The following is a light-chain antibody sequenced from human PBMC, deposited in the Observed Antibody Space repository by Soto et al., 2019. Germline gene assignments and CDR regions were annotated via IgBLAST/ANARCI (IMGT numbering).Light chain of an antibody. CDR2: AAS. CDR3: QQYGTSPLT. CDR1: QTVGSNY. J-gene: IGKJ4*01. Sequence: EIVLTQSPGTLSLSPGERATLSCRASQTVGSNYLAWYQQRPGQAPRLVIFAASNRATGIPERFSGSGSGTDFTLTISRLEPEDFAVYYCQQYGTSPLTFGGGTKVDI. V-gene: IGKV3-20*01.